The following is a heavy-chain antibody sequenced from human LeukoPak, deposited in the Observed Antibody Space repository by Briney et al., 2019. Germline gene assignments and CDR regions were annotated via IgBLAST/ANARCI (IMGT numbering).Heavy chain of an antibody. Sequence: PGGSLRLSCAASGFTFDDYAMHWVRQAPGKGLEWVSGISWNSGSIGYADSVKGRFTISRDNAKNSLYLQMNSLRAEDTALYYCAKDISMIVVDYYFDYWGQGTLVTASS. V-gene: IGHV3-9*01. CDR3: AKDISMIVVDYYFDY. J-gene: IGHJ4*02. CDR1: GFTFDDYA. CDR2: ISWNSGSI. D-gene: IGHD3-22*01.